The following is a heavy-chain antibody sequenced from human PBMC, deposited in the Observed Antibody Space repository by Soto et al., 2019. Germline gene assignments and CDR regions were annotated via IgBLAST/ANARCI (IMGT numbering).Heavy chain of an antibody. D-gene: IGHD3-3*01. CDR3: ARDHYSYSDFWSGPDYYYGLDV. CDR1: GFTFSSYA. V-gene: IGHV3-30-3*01. CDR2: ISYDGSNK. Sequence: PGGSLRLSCASSGFTFSSYAMHWVRQAPGKGLEWVAVISYDGSNKYYADSVKGRFTISRDNSKNTLYLQMNSLRAEDTAVYYCARDHYSYSDFWSGPDYYYGLDVWGQGTTVTVSS. J-gene: IGHJ6*02.